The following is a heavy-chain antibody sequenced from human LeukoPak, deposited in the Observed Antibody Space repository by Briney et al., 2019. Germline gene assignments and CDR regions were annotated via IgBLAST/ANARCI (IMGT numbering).Heavy chain of an antibody. D-gene: IGHD3-10*01. Sequence: GGSLRLSCAASGFTFSSYGMSWVRQAPGKGLEWVSAISGSGGRTFYGDSVKGRFSISRDISKNTLYLQMNSLRAEDTAVYYCAKGYYASGSYGWFDTWGQGTLVTVSS. J-gene: IGHJ5*02. CDR2: ISGSGGRT. CDR3: AKGYYASGSYGWFDT. V-gene: IGHV3-23*01. CDR1: GFTFSSYG.